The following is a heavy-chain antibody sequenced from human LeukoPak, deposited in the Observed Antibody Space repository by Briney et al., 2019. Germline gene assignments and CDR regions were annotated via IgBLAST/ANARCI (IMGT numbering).Heavy chain of an antibody. Sequence: GGSLRLSCAASGFTFSSYGMHWVRQAPGKGLEGVAFIRYDGSNKYYADSVKGRFTISRDNSKNTLYLQMNSLRAEDTAVYYCASTVVTPFSAWGQGTLVTVSS. D-gene: IGHD4-23*01. CDR1: GFTFSSYG. J-gene: IGHJ5*02. V-gene: IGHV3-30*02. CDR2: IRYDGSNK. CDR3: ASTVVTPFSA.